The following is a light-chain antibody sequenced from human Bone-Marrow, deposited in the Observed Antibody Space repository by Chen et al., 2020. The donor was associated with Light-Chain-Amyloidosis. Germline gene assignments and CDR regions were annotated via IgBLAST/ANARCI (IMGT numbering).Light chain of an antibody. CDR1: SGDVGTYNY. J-gene: IGLJ1*01. V-gene: IGLV2-14*01. CDR3: SSFTSSSSYV. CDR2: AVS. Sequence: QPALTQPAPVSGSPGQSTTISCTGTSGDVGTYNYVSWYQHHPGKAPKVMIYAVSNRPSGVSNRFSGSKSGNTASLTISGLQAEDEADYYCSSFTSSSSYVFGPGTKVTVL.